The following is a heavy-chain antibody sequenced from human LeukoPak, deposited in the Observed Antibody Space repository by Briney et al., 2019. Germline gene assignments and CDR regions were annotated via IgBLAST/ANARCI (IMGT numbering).Heavy chain of an antibody. D-gene: IGHD3-10*01. Sequence: ASVKVSRKASGYTFTNYDINWVRQATGRGLEWMGWMSPNSGDTGYAQNFQGRVTLTRDTSISTAYMELSSLKSEDTAVYYCARNYYGSGSFENWGQGTLVTVSS. CDR1: GYTFTNYD. CDR2: MSPNSGDT. V-gene: IGHV1-8*01. CDR3: ARNYYGSGSFEN. J-gene: IGHJ4*02.